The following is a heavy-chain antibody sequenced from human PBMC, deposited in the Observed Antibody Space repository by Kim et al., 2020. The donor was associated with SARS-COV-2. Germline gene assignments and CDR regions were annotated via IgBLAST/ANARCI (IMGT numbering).Heavy chain of an antibody. CDR3: ARGGIVATITGYYYYGMDV. V-gene: IGHV1-69*13. CDR1: GGTFSSYA. J-gene: IGHJ6*02. CDR2: IIPIFGTA. Sequence: SVKVSCKASGGTFSSYAISWVRQAPGQGLEWMGGIIPIFGTANYARKFQGRVTITADESTSTAYMELSSLRSEDTAVYYCARGGIVATITGYYYYGMDVWGQGTTVTVSS. D-gene: IGHD5-12*01.